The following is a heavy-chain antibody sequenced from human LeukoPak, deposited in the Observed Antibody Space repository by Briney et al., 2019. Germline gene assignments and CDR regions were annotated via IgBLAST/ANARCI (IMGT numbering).Heavy chain of an antibody. J-gene: IGHJ5*02. CDR1: GYTFTSYD. CDR2: MNPNSGNT. CDR3: ARGKALISHYDFWSGYDNWSDP. Sequence: ASVKVSCKASGYTFTSYDINWVRQATGQGLEWMGWMNPNSGNTGYAQKFQGRVTMTRNTSISTAYMELSSLRSEDTAVYYCARGKALISHYDFWSGYDNWSDPWGQGTLVTVSS. D-gene: IGHD3-3*01. V-gene: IGHV1-8*01.